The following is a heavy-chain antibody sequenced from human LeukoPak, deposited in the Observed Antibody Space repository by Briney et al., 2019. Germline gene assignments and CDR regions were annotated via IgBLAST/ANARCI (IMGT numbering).Heavy chain of an antibody. CDR2: ISYDGSNA. Sequence: GGSLRLSCAASGFTFSNYAMHWVRQAPGKGLEWVALISYDGSNAYYADSVKGRFTISRDNSRNTLYLQMNSLRAEDTAVYYCASTWIQLWLTDYWGQGTLVTVSS. V-gene: IGHV3-30-3*01. CDR3: ASTWIQLWLTDY. J-gene: IGHJ4*02. D-gene: IGHD5-18*01. CDR1: GFTFSNYA.